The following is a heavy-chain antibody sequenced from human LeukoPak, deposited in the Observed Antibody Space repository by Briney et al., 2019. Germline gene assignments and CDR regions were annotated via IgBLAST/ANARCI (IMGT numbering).Heavy chain of an antibody. V-gene: IGHV3-48*03. CDR3: ATDSHYDSSGYYPSDYYGMDV. J-gene: IGHJ6*02. CDR1: GFTFSSYE. CDR2: ISSSGSTI. D-gene: IGHD3-22*01. Sequence: PGGSLRLSCAASGFTFSSYEMNWVRQAPGKGLEWVSYISSSGSTIYYADSVKGRFTISRDNAKNSLYLQMNSLRAEDTAVYYCATDSHYDSSGYYPSDYYGMDVWGQGTTVTVSS.